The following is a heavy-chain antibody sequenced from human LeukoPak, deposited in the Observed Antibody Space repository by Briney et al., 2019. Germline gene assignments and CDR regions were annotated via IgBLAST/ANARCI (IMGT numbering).Heavy chain of an antibody. CDR1: GGSITSYY. Sequence: SETLSLTCAVSGGSITSYYWSWIRQPPGKGLELIGFFYYSGSTNYNPSLKSRVTISLDTSKNQFSLKLTSVTAADTAVYYCARARYGSTSCPYYFDYWGQGTLVTVSS. CDR3: ARARYGSTSCPYYFDY. CDR2: FYYSGST. D-gene: IGHD2-2*01. V-gene: IGHV4-59*01. J-gene: IGHJ4*02.